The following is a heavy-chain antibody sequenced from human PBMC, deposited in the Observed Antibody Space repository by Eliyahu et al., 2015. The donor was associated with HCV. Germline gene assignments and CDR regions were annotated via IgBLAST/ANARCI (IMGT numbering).Heavy chain of an antibody. D-gene: IGHD3-10*01. J-gene: IGHJ3*01. CDR2: FDPEDSET. CDR1: GYTLTELS. V-gene: IGHV1-24*01. Sequence: QVQLVQSGAEVKKPGASVKVSCKVSGYTLTELSMHWVRQAPGRGLEWMGGFDPEDSETIYAQKFQGRVTMTEDTSTDTAYMELSSLRSEDTAVYYCASVELLWFGELSVFDVWGQGTLVIVPS. CDR3: ASVELLWFGELSVFDV.